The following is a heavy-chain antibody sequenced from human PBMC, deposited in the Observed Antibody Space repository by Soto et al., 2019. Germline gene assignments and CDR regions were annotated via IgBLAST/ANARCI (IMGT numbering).Heavy chain of an antibody. CDR1: GASISSDDYY. Sequence: QVQLQESGPGLVKPSQTLSLTCSISGASISSDDYYWSWFRQPPGKGLEWIGYISYSGSTYYNPSLKSRITISVDTSKTPFSLILSSVTAADTAVFYCASEVNNYYGMDVWGQGTTVTVSS. J-gene: IGHJ6*02. CDR2: ISYSGST. CDR3: ASEVNNYYGMDV. V-gene: IGHV4-30-4*01.